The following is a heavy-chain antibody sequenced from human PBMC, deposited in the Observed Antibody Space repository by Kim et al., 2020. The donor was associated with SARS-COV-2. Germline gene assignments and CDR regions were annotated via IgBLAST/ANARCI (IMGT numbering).Heavy chain of an antibody. J-gene: IGHJ3*02. CDR3: ARDRISSGWHSDAFDI. CDR1: GGSISSSSYY. Sequence: SETLSLTCTVSGGSISSSSYYWGWIRQPPGKGLEWIGSIYYSGSTYYNPSLKSRVTISVDTSKNQFSLKLSSVTAADTAVYYCARDRISSGWHSDAFDI. CDR2: IYYSGST. D-gene: IGHD6-19*01. V-gene: IGHV4-39*07.